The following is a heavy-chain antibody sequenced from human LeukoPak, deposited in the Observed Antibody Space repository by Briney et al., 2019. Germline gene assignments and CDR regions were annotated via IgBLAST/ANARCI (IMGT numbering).Heavy chain of an antibody. CDR3: ARVVAYYYDSSGYYPPYYYYYYMDV. V-gene: IGHV1-18*01. J-gene: IGHJ6*03. CDR2: ISAYNGNT. Sequence: ASVKVSCKASGYTFTSYGISWVRQAPGQGLEWMGWISAYNGNTNYAQKLQGRVTMTTDTSTSTAYMELRSLRSDDTAVYYCARVVAYYYDSSGYYPPYYYYYYMDVWGKGTTVTISS. CDR1: GYTFTSYG. D-gene: IGHD3-22*01.